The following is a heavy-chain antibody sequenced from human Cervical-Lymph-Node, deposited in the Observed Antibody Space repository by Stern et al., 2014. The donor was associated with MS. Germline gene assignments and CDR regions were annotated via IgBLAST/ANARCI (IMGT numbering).Heavy chain of an antibody. Sequence: QEQLVESGHDVKEPGASGKDFCKASGYTFTSYGISWVRQAPGQGLERMGWISAYNGNTNYAQKLQGRVTMTTDTSTSTAYMELRSLRSDDTAVYYCATYSTVTSFDYWGQGTLVTVSS. CDR2: ISAYNGNT. CDR3: ATYSTVTSFDY. V-gene: IGHV1-18*04. CDR1: GYTFTSYG. D-gene: IGHD4-17*01. J-gene: IGHJ4*02.